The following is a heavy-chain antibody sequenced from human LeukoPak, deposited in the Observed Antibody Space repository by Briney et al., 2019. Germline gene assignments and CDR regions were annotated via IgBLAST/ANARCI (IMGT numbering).Heavy chain of an antibody. D-gene: IGHD6-19*01. Sequence: GGSLRLSCTAAGFTFNLYAMTWVRQAPGKGLEWDSAITGSGGSTYYADSVKGRFTLSRDNSKNTVYLQMNSLRVDDTAVYYCANSKVADFHYWGQGTRVTVSS. J-gene: IGHJ4*02. CDR3: ANSKVADFHY. CDR1: GFTFNLYA. V-gene: IGHV3-23*01. CDR2: ITGSGGST.